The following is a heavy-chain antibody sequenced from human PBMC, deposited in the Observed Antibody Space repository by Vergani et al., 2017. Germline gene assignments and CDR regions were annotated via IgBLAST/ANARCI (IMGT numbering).Heavy chain of an antibody. CDR3: ASRGTIFGVVRGAYYFDY. D-gene: IGHD3-3*01. J-gene: IGHJ4*02. Sequence: QVQLVQSGAEVKKPGASVKVSCKASGYTFTSYGISWVRQAPGQGLEWMGWISAYNGNTNYAQKLQGRVTMTTDTTTSTAYMELRSLRSDDTAVYYCASRGTIFGVVRGAYYFDYWGQGTLVTVSS. CDR1: GYTFTSYG. CDR2: ISAYNGNT. V-gene: IGHV1-18*01.